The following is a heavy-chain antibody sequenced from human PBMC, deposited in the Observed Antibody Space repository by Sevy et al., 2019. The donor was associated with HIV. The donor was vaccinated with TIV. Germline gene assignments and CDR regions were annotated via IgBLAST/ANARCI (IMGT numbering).Heavy chain of an antibody. J-gene: IGHJ6*02. D-gene: IGHD3-10*01. CDR2: IAPAFGTT. CDR1: GDSFIRDH. V-gene: IGHV1-69*06. Sequence: ASVKVSCKASGDSFIRDHINWVRQAPGQGLEWMGGIAPAFGTTKYAQRFQGRVTITADKSTSTAYMELSSLGSDDTAMYYCARGEIDRITLIGGVRSFYYTMNVWGQGTTVTVSS. CDR3: ARGEIDRITLIGGVRSFYYTMNV.